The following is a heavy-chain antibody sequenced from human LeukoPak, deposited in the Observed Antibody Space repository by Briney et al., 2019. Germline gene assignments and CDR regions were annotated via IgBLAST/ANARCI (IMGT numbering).Heavy chain of an antibody. D-gene: IGHD6-19*01. CDR1: GGSISSGGYS. J-gene: IGHJ4*02. CDR2: VYHSGTT. Sequence: PSETLSLTCTVSGGSISSGGYSWSWIRQPPGKGLEWIGSVYHSGTTYFNPSLESRVSVSVDTSKSQFSLRLSSVTAADTAVYYCATSYGSNFYWGQGTLVTVSS. CDR3: ATSYGSNFY. V-gene: IGHV4-30-2*03.